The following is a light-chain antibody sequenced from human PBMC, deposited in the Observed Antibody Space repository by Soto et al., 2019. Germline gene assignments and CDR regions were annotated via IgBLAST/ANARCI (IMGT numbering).Light chain of an antibody. CDR1: QVISTS. V-gene: IGKV1-9*01. J-gene: IGKJ5*01. Sequence: DIPLTQSPSFLSPSIGEIVTITCRASQVISTSLAWYQVKPGKAPKLLIYAASTLESGVPSRFSATVSGTEFSLTITSLQPEDVATYYCQQLFDSPITFAQGTRLEIK. CDR3: QQLFDSPIT. CDR2: AAS.